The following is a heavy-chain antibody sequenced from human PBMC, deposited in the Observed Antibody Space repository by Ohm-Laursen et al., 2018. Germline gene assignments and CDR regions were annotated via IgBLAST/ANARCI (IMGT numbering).Heavy chain of an antibody. V-gene: IGHV4-61*02. D-gene: IGHD2-15*01. Sequence: TLSLTCTVSGGSVSSGSYYWSWIRQPAGRGLEWIGRIYSSGSTKYNPSLKSRVTMSVDTSKKQFSLKLSSVTAADTAVYYCARDPGLVVVAADGMDVWGQGTTVTVSS. CDR1: GGSVSSGSYY. CDR2: IYSSGST. CDR3: ARDPGLVVVAADGMDV. J-gene: IGHJ6*02.